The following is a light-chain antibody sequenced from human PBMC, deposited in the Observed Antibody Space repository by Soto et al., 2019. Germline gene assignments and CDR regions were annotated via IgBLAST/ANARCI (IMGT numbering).Light chain of an antibody. CDR1: QSVSPW. J-gene: IGKJ2*01. CDR3: QQYHSYPYT. CDR2: QAS. Sequence: DIHMTQSPSTLSASVRDRVTITCRASQSVSPWLAWYQQKPGRAPRLLIYQASTLETEVPSRFSASGAGTEFTLTISGLQPDDFATYYCQQYHSYPYTFGQGTKLEI. V-gene: IGKV1-5*03.